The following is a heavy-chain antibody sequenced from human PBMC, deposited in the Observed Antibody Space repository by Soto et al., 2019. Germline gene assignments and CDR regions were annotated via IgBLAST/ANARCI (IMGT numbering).Heavy chain of an antibody. CDR3: ASETESYNWNAALMDV. D-gene: IGHD1-20*01. CDR2: ISSSTTYI. V-gene: IGHV3-21*01. CDR1: GFTFSSYT. J-gene: IGHJ6*02. Sequence: EVQLVESGGGLVKPGGSLRLSCAASGFTFSSYTMNWVRQAPGKGLEWVSSISSSTTYIYYADSVTGRFTISRDIAKNSLYLQMISLGAGDTAVYYCASETESYNWNAALMDVSGQGTTVTVSS.